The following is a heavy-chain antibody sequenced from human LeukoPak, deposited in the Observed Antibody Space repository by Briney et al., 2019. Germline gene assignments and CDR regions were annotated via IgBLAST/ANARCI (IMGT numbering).Heavy chain of an antibody. J-gene: IGHJ6*02. CDR1: VYTYSSHS. CDR3: AKDRGVDIVLMVYAPQQLVRHGMDV. V-gene: IGHV3-23*01. CDR2: ISGSGGSK. Sequence: PGRSLGLSYASSVYTYSSHSISGAPQASAEGLECVSAISGSGGSKYYADAVRGGFTISRHNSKHTLHRQMNSLRAEETAVYYCAKDRGVDIVLMVYAPQQLVRHGMDVWGQGTTVTVSS. D-gene: IGHD2-8*01.